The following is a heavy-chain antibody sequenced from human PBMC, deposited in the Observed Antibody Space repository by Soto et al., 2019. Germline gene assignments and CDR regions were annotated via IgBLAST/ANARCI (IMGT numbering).Heavy chain of an antibody. CDR3: ARDHPVHSGYYYYFDY. Sequence: EVQLVESGGGLVQPGGSLRLSCAASGFTFSSYSMSWVRQAPGKGLEWVSYISSSSSTIYYADSVKGRFTISIDNAKTSLYLQMNGLRDEDTAVYYCARDHPVHSGYYYYFDYWGQGTLVTVSS. CDR1: GFTFSSYS. J-gene: IGHJ4*02. V-gene: IGHV3-48*02. D-gene: IGHD3-22*01. CDR2: ISSSSSTI.